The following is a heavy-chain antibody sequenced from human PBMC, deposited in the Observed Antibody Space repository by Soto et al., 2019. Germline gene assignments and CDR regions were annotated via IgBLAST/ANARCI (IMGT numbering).Heavy chain of an antibody. CDR1: GFTFSSYA. D-gene: IGHD2-2*01. CDR2: ISYDGSNK. Sequence: QVQLVESGGGVVQPGRSLRLSCAASGFTFSSYAMHWVRQAPGKGLEWVAVISYDGSNKYYADSVKGRFTISRDNSKNTLYLQMNSLRAEDTAVYYCAREPNLGYCSSTSCALGAFDIWGQGTMVTVSS. V-gene: IGHV3-30-3*01. CDR3: AREPNLGYCSSTSCALGAFDI. J-gene: IGHJ3*02.